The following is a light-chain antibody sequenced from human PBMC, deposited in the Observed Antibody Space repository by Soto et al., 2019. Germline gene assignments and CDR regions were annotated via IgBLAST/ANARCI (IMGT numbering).Light chain of an antibody. Sequence: EIVLTQSPATPSLSPGERATLSCRASQSVSSYLAWYQQKPGQAPRLLIYDASNRATGIPARFSGSGSGTDFTLTISSLEPEDFAVYYCQQRSNLPPLTFGGGTKVDIK. V-gene: IGKV3-11*01. CDR1: QSVSSY. J-gene: IGKJ4*01. CDR3: QQRSNLPPLT. CDR2: DAS.